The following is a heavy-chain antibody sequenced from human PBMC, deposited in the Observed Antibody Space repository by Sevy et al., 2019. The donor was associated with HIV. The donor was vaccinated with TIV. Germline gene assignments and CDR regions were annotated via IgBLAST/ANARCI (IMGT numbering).Heavy chain of an antibody. CDR2: INPSGGST. J-gene: IGHJ3*02. V-gene: IGHV1-46*01. CDR3: ARDRTVIGSSLYGAFDI. CDR1: GYTFTSYY. Sequence: ASVKVSCKASGYTFTSYYMHWVRQAPGQGLEWMGIINPSGGSTSYAQKFQGRVTMTRDTSTSTVYMELSSLRSEDTAVYYCARDRTVIGSSLYGAFDIWGQGTMVTVSS. D-gene: IGHD6-13*01.